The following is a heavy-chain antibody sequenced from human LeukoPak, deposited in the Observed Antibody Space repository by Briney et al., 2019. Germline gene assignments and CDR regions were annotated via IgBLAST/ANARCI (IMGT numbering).Heavy chain of an antibody. V-gene: IGHV3-23*01. D-gene: IGHD3-22*01. CDR2: ISGSGGNT. CDR3: AIDSRGTWHFGY. Sequence: PGGSLRLSCAASGFTFSSYAMSWVRQAPGKGLEWVSAISGSGGNTYSADSVRGRFTISRDSSKNTLFLQMNSLRAEDTAVYYCAIDSRGTWHFGYWGPGTLVTVSS. J-gene: IGHJ4*02. CDR1: GFTFSSYA.